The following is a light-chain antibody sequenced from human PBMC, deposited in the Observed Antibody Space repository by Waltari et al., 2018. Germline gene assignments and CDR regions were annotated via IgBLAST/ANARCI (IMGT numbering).Light chain of an antibody. J-gene: IGKJ2*01. CDR3: QLSYTTPHT. Sequence: DIQMTQSPSSLSTSVGDRVTISCRASQDITSYLNWYQQKAGKAPKLLITFVSTLQSGVSSRFSGSGSGTDFTLTITNVQPEDSAYYYCQLSYTTPHTFGQGTKVEIK. V-gene: IGKV1-39*01. CDR1: QDITSY. CDR2: FVS.